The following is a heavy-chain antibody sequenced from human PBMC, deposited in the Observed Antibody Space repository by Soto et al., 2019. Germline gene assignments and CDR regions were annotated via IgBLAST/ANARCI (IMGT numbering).Heavy chain of an antibody. V-gene: IGHV1-2*04. CDR1: GYTFTGYY. Sequence: QVQLVQSGAEVKKPGASVKVSCKASGYTFTGYYMHWVRQAPGQGLEWMGWINPNSGGTNYAQKFQGWVTMTRHTSISTAYMELSRLRSDDTAVYYCAREAFYGGTTSGYFDLWGRGTLVTVSS. CDR3: AREAFYGGTTSGYFDL. D-gene: IGHD4-17*01. J-gene: IGHJ2*01. CDR2: INPNSGGT.